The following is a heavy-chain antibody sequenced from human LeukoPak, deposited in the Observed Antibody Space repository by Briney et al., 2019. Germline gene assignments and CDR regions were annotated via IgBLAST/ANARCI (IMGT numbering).Heavy chain of an antibody. V-gene: IGHV3-74*01. D-gene: IGHD3-10*01. CDR2: VKSDGSNP. CDR1: RFTFSNYW. CDR3: ARDIVSGSGSLDY. Sequence: GGSLRLSCAASRFTFSNYWMHWVRQAPGKGLVWVSRVKSDGSNPSYADSVKGRFTISRDNAENMLYLQMNTLGAEDTAVYYCARDIVSGSGSLDYWGQGTLVTVSS. J-gene: IGHJ4*02.